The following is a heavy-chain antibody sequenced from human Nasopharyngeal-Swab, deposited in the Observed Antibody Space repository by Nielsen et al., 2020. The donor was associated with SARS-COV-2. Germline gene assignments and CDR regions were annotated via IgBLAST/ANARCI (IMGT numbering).Heavy chain of an antibody. CDR1: GYSFTSYW. Sequence: GESLKISCKGSGYSFTSYWIGWVRQMPGKGLEWMGIIYPGDSDTRYSPSFQGQVTISADKSISTDYLQWSSLKASDTAMYYCATAEGLSTVTTGIAFDIWGQGTMVTVSS. CDR2: IYPGDSDT. D-gene: IGHD4-17*01. J-gene: IGHJ3*02. CDR3: ATAEGLSTVTTGIAFDI. V-gene: IGHV5-51*01.